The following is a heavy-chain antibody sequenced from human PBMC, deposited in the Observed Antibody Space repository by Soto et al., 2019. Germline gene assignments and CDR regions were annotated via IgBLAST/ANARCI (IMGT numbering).Heavy chain of an antibody. D-gene: IGHD3-16*01. CDR1: GGSVSSGSYY. CDR3: ASGALITFGGAVPPRFDY. V-gene: IGHV4-61*01. CDR2: IYYSGST. J-gene: IGHJ4*02. Sequence: PSETLSLTCTVSGGSVSSGSYYWSWIRQPPGKGLEWIGYIYYSGSTNYNPSLKSRVTISVDTSKNQFSLKLSSVTAADTAVYYCASGALITFGGAVPPRFDYWGQGTLVTVSS.